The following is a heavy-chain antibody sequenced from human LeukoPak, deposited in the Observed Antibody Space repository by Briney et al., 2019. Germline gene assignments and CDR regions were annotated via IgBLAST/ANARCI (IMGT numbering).Heavy chain of an antibody. D-gene: IGHD2-8*01. J-gene: IGHJ6*03. CDR1: RFTFSSYG. CDR3: AKDRCSNGVGCYYYYMDV. CDR2: IQYDGSNE. Sequence: GGSLRLSCAASRFTFSSYGIHWVRQAPAKGLEWVAYIQYDGSNEQYADSVKGRFSISRDSSKNILYLQMNSLRAEDTAVYYCAKDRCSNGVGCYYYYMDVWGKGTTVTISS. V-gene: IGHV3-30*02.